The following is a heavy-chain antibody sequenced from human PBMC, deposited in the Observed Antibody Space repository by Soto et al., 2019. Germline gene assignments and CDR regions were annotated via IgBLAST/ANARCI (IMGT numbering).Heavy chain of an antibody. Sequence: QVQLQESGPGLVKPSQTLSLTCTVSGGSISSGGYYWSWIRQHPGKGLEWIGYIYYSGSTYYNPSLKSRVTXSXDXXKNQFSLKLNSVTAADTAVYYCARNYGDYSWVFDYWGQGTLVTVSS. J-gene: IGHJ4*02. CDR2: IYYSGST. V-gene: IGHV4-31*03. CDR3: ARNYGDYSWVFDY. CDR1: GGSISSGGYY. D-gene: IGHD4-17*01.